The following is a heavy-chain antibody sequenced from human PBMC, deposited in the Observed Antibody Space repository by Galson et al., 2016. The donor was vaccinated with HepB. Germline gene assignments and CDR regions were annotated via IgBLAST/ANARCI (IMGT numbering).Heavy chain of an antibody. V-gene: IGHV3-33*01. Sequence: SLRLSCAGSGFSFRSFAMHWVRQAPGKGLEWVAVIWYDGSSESYANSVKGRFTISRDTSKNTLYLQMNSLRAEDTALYYCARDYSVTRMAHKSDAFDIWGQGTMVTVSS. CDR2: IWYDGSSE. D-gene: IGHD3-22*01. CDR3: ARDYSVTRMAHKSDAFDI. J-gene: IGHJ3*02. CDR1: GFSFRSFA.